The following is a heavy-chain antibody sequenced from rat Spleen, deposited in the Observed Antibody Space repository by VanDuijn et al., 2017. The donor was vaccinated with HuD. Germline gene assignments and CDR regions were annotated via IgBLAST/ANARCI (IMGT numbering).Heavy chain of an antibody. CDR3: TTRITTVGDY. D-gene: IGHD1-1*01. J-gene: IGHJ2*01. CDR1: GFTFSDYY. Sequence: EVQLVESDGGLVQPGRSLKLSCAASGFTFSDYYMAWVRQAPTKGLEWVATISYDGRNAYYRDSVKGRFTISRDNAQITLSLQMDSLRSDDTATYYCTTRITTVGDYWGQGVMVTVSS. CDR2: ISYDGRNA. V-gene: IGHV5-20*01.